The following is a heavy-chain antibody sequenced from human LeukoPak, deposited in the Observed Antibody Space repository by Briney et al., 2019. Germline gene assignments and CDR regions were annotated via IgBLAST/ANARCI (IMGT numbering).Heavy chain of an antibody. CDR2: ISWNSGSI. J-gene: IGHJ6*03. CDR1: GFTFDDYA. CDR3: AKDGDTVSGTYYFDMDV. V-gene: IGHV3-9*01. D-gene: IGHD1-26*01. Sequence: PGGSLRLSCAASGFTFDDYAMHWVRQAPGKGLEWVSGISWNSGSIGYADSVKGRFTISRDNSRNTLYLQMNSLRAEDTALYYCAKDGDTVSGTYYFDMDVWGKGTTVTISS.